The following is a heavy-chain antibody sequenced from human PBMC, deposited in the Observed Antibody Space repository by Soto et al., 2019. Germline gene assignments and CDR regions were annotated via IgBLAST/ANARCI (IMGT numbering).Heavy chain of an antibody. Sequence: QVQLVQSGAEVKKPGSSLKVSCKVFGETLNSNPIGWVRQAPGQGLEWVGGIVPLSDRTNYAQEFQGRDTVTADGATSIVYMELSNLKSDDTAVYYCARKSGRDCHSGGGCFSLDVWGQGSLITDSS. CDR2: IVPLSDRT. J-gene: IGHJ4*02. CDR1: GETLNSNP. D-gene: IGHD2-15*01. CDR3: ARKSGRDCHSGGGCFSLDV. V-gene: IGHV1-69*01.